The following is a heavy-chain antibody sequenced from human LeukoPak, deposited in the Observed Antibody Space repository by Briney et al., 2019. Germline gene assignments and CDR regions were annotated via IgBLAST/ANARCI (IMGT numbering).Heavy chain of an antibody. Sequence: ASVKVSCKASGYTFTGYYMHWVRQAPGQGLEWMGWINPNSGGTNYAQKFQGRVTMTRDTSISTAYMELSRLRSDDTAVYYCARPKAVAGKGSKDRLDYWGQGTLVTVSS. V-gene: IGHV1-2*02. CDR1: GYTFTGYY. J-gene: IGHJ4*02. CDR3: ARPKAVAGKGSKDRLDY. CDR2: INPNSGGT. D-gene: IGHD6-19*01.